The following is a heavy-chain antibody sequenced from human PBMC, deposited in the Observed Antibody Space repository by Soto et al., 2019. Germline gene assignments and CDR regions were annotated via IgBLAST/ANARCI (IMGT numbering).Heavy chain of an antibody. V-gene: IGHV4-30-4*01. J-gene: IGHJ5*02. Sequence: ASGTLSPTCTFSCGSIRSGDFYWGWIRQPPGMGLDWIGYIYYSGSTYYNPSLKSRVTISVDTSKNQFSLKLSSVTAADTAVYYCARLGAGTISWFDPWGQGTLVTVSS. CDR2: IYYSGST. CDR1: CGSIRSGDFY. CDR3: ARLGAGTISWFDP. D-gene: IGHD6-19*01.